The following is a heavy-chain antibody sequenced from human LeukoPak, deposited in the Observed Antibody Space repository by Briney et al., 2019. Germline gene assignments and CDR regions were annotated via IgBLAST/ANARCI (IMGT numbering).Heavy chain of an antibody. Sequence: ASVKVSCKASGYTFTGYYMHWVRQAPGQGLEWMGRINPNSGGTNYAQKFQGRDTMTRDTSISTAYMELSRLRSDDTAVYYCARASSATFHFDYWGQGTLVTVSS. CDR1: GYTFTGYY. V-gene: IGHV1-2*06. CDR2: INPNSGGT. D-gene: IGHD2-15*01. CDR3: ARASSATFHFDY. J-gene: IGHJ4*02.